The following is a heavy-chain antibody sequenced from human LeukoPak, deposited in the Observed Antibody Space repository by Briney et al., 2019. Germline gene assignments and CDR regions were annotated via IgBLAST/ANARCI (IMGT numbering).Heavy chain of an antibody. J-gene: IGHJ3*02. D-gene: IGHD7-27*01. CDR1: GYTSTGYY. CDR2: INATSGDT. V-gene: IGHV1-2*02. Sequence: ASVKVSCKASGYTSTGYYMHWVRQAPGQGLEWMGWINATSGDTNYLQKFQGRVIMTRDTSISTAYMELSRVRSDDTAVYYCARGDGDGPARRAFDIWGQGTMVTVSS. CDR3: ARGDGDGPARRAFDI.